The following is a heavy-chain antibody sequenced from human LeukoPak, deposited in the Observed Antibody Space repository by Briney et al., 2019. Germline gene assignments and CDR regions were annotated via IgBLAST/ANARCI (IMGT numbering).Heavy chain of an antibody. Sequence: PGGSLRLSCAASGFTFRSYWMNWVRQAPGKGLEWVANVKQDGSEKYYVDSVQGRFTISRDNAKNSLYLQMNSLRAEDTAVYYCAKSEDILADYRALWDWGRGNLVTVSS. CDR2: VKQDGSEK. V-gene: IGHV3-7*01. CDR1: GFTFRSYW. D-gene: IGHD3-9*01. J-gene: IGHJ4*02. CDR3: AKSEDILADYRALWD.